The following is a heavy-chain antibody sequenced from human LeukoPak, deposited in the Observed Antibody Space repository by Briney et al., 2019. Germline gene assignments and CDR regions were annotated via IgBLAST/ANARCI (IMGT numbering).Heavy chain of an antibody. Sequence: GGSLTLSCTASGFTFADYAMSWFRQAPGKALEWVGFIRSKAYHGTTEYAASVKGRFTISRDDSKSIVYLQMNSLKIEDTAVYYCTRGFSGSNYYYGMDVWGQGTTVTVSS. CDR1: GFTFADYA. D-gene: IGHD1-26*01. CDR3: TRGFSGSNYYYGMDV. CDR2: IRSKAYHGTT. V-gene: IGHV3-49*03. J-gene: IGHJ6*02.